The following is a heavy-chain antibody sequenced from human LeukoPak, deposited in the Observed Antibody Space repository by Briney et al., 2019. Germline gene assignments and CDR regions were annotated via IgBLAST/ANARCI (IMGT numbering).Heavy chain of an antibody. Sequence: SETLSLTCTVSGYSISSGYYWSWIRQPPGKGLEWIGEINHSGSTNYNPSLKSRVTISVDTSKNQFSLNLSSVTAADTAVYYCARLTKNDSGSFRFGKKKRGYMDVWGKGTTVTISS. CDR1: GYSISSGYY. V-gene: IGHV4-38-2*02. D-gene: IGHD3-10*01. CDR2: INHSGST. J-gene: IGHJ6*03. CDR3: ARLTKNDSGSFRFGKKKRGYMDV.